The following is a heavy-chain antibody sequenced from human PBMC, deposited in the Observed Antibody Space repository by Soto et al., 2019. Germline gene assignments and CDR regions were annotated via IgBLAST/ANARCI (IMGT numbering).Heavy chain of an antibody. J-gene: IGHJ4*02. D-gene: IGHD1-26*01. CDR1: VFTFSSYA. CDR2: ISGSGGST. CDR3: AKANSGRYYALFDY. V-gene: IGHV3-23*01. Sequence: PGWSLRLSCASSVFTFSSYAMSWVRQAPGKGLQWVSSISGSGGSTYYADSVKGRFTISRDNSKNTLYLQMNSLRAEDTAVYYCAKANSGRYYALFDYWGQGTLVTVSS.